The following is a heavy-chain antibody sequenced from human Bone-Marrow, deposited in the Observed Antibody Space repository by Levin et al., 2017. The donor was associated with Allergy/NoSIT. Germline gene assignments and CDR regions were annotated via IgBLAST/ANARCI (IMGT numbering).Heavy chain of an antibody. J-gene: IGHJ4*02. CDR2: ISKNSDNI. V-gene: IGHV3-21*01. CDR1: RFSFVTYA. Sequence: GGSLRLSCAASRFSFVTYAMSWIRQAPGKGLEWVSSISKNSDNIDYANSLKGRFTISRDNAKNSLYLQMSSLNAEDTAVYYCARMIVPAGYLRWGQGTQVTVSS. D-gene: IGHD2-2*01. CDR3: ARMIVPAGYLR.